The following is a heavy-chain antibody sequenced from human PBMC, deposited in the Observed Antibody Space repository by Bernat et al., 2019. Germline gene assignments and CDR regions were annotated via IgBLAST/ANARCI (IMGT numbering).Heavy chain of an antibody. V-gene: IGHV3-48*03. D-gene: IGHD1-26*01. CDR3: ARGSYSYYYGMYV. J-gene: IGHJ6*02. Sequence: EVQLVESGGGLVQPGGSLRLSCAASGFTFSSYEMNWVRQAPGKGLEWVSYISSSGSTIYYADSVKGRFTISRDNAKNSLYLQMNSLRAEDTAVYYCARGSYSYYYGMYVWGQGTTVTVSS. CDR2: ISSSGSTI. CDR1: GFTFSSYE.